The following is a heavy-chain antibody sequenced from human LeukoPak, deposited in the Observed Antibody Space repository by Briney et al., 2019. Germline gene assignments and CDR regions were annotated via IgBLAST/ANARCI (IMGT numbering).Heavy chain of an antibody. CDR3: ASKLDIVATIRGHDAFDI. Sequence: GESLKISCEGSGYSFTSYWIGWVRQMPGKGLEWMGIIYPGDSDTRYSPSFQGQVTISADKSISTAYLQWSSLKASDTAMYYCASKLDIVATIRGHDAFDIWGQGTMVTFSS. V-gene: IGHV5-51*01. J-gene: IGHJ3*02. CDR1: GYSFTSYW. CDR2: IYPGDSDT. D-gene: IGHD5-12*01.